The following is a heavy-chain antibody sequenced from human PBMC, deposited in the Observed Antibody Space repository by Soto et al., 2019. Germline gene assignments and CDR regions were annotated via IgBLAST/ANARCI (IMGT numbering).Heavy chain of an antibody. J-gene: IGHJ6*03. CDR1: GFNFDEYA. CDR2: ISWNRGTI. D-gene: IGHD2-2*01. V-gene: IGHV3-9*01. CDR3: AKGYCSSAKCYTYSYMDV. Sequence: EVVLVESGGGLVQPGRSLRLSCAASGFNFDEYAMHWVLQGPGKGLEWVSGISWNRGTIVYADSVKGRFTISRDNAKNFLYLEMNRLGAEDTALYYCAKGYCSSAKCYTYSYMDVWGKGTTVTVSS.